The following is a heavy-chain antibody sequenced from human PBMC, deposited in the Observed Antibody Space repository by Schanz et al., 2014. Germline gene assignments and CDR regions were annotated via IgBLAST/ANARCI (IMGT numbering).Heavy chain of an antibody. D-gene: IGHD4-17*01. J-gene: IGHJ4*02. CDR2: ISAQTGDT. CDR3: ARGYGDSPTDF. CDR1: GYTFTAYG. Sequence: VQSVHSGTEVQKLGASVKVSCQTSGYTFTAYGINWVRQAPGQGLEWIGWISAQTGDTRYAQKMQGRVTMTADTSTSTAYMDPRSLRSDDTAVYYCARGYGDSPTDFWGQGTLVTVSS. V-gene: IGHV1-18*01.